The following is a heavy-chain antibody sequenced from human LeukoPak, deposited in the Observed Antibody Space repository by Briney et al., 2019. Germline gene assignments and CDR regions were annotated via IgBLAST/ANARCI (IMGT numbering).Heavy chain of an antibody. CDR2: IPYSGRT. CDR1: GYSISSFF. CDR3: ARPGGLTETTGGGWFDP. Sequence: SETLSLTCTVSGYSISSFFWTWVRQPPGKGLEWMVYIPYSGRTNYNPSIRSRVTISVDTSKNQISMKLSSVTAAGSAVYYCARPGGLTETTGGGWFDPWGQGTLVTVSS. D-gene: IGHD1-7*01. V-gene: IGHV4-59*08. J-gene: IGHJ5*02.